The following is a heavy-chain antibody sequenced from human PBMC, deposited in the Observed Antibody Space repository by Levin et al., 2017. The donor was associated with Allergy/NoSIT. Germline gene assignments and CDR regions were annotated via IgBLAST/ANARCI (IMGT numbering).Heavy chain of an antibody. CDR3: AKDRWVVGATAFDY. D-gene: IGHD2-15*01. Sequence: GGSLRLSCAASGFAFADYGMHWVRQTPGKGLEWLAVISYDEKNKFYADSVRGQFTISRDNSRNTLYLQMNSLRAEDTAMFYCAKDRWVVGATAFDYWGQGTLVTVSS. CDR2: ISYDEKNK. CDR1: GFAFADYG. J-gene: IGHJ4*02. V-gene: IGHV3-30*18.